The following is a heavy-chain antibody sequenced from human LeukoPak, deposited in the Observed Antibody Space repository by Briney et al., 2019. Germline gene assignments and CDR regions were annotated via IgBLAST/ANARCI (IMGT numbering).Heavy chain of an antibody. Sequence: SETLSLTCTVSGGSISSGGYYWSWIRQHPGKGLEWIGYMYYSGSTDYNPSLKSRVTISVDTSKNQFSLKLSSVTAADTAVYYCARAGGYSYGSPPTIDYWGQGTLVTVSS. CDR2: MYYSGST. CDR1: GGSISSGGYY. D-gene: IGHD5-18*01. V-gene: IGHV4-31*03. J-gene: IGHJ4*02. CDR3: ARAGGYSYGSPPTIDY.